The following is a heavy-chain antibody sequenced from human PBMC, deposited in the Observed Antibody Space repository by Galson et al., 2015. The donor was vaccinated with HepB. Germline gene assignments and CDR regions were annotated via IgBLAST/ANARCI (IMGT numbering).Heavy chain of an antibody. CDR1: GFTFSSYA. CDR3: ARDPRAVKVVVAATGCFDY. D-gene: IGHD2-15*01. J-gene: IGHJ4*02. Sequence: SLRLSCAASGFTFSSYAMHWVRQAPGKGLEWVAVISYDGSNKYYADSVKGRFTISRDNSKNTLYLQMNSLRAEDTAVYYCARDPRAVKVVVAATGCFDYWGQGTLVTVSS. V-gene: IGHV3-30-3*01. CDR2: ISYDGSNK.